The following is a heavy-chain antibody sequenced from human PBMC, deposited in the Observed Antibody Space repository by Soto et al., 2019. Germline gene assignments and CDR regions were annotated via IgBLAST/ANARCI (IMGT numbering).Heavy chain of an antibody. J-gene: IGHJ4*02. CDR3: ARQLSHICDS. D-gene: IGHD3-3*02. V-gene: IGHV5-51*01. CDR2: IKPGTSDI. Sequence: ESLKVSFKGGGYKFSSAWIGWVRQMPGKGLEWMGIIKPGTSDIRYSPSCRGHVTISADEAVSTAYLQWSSLKASDTAMYYCARQLSHICDSWGQGTLVTV. CDR1: GYKFSSAW.